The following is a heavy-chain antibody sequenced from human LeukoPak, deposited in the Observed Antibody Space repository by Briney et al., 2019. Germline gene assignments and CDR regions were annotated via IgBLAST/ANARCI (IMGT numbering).Heavy chain of an antibody. V-gene: IGHV3-30*02. CDR1: GFTFSDYY. J-gene: IGHJ4*02. Sequence: GGSLRLSCAASGFTFSDYYMSWIRQAPGKGLEWVTFIRYDGGNKYYADSVKGRFTISRDNSKNTLYLQMNSLRAEDTAVYYCAKDLQKRWLQFKSDGGFDYWGQGTLVTVSS. D-gene: IGHD5-24*01. CDR2: IRYDGGNK. CDR3: AKDLQKRWLQFKSDGGFDY.